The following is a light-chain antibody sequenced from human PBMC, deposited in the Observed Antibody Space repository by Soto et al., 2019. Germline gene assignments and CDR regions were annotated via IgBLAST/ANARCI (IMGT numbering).Light chain of an antibody. CDR3: LQDYNYPRT. J-gene: IGKJ1*01. Sequence: AIQMTQSPSSLSASVGDRVTITCRASQGITTDLGWYQQKPGKAPKLLIYAASTLQSGVPSRFSGSGSGTDFTLTISSLQSEDFATYYCLQDYNYPRTLGQGTKVEIK. CDR1: QGITTD. V-gene: IGKV1-6*01. CDR2: AAS.